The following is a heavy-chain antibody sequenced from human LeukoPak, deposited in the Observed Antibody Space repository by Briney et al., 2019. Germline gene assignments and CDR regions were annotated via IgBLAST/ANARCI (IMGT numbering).Heavy chain of an antibody. CDR2: IYYSGST. CDR3: ARAQTVYYYGSGSYLGWFDP. Sequence: KSSETLSLTCTVSGGSISSYYWSWIRQPPGKGLEWIGYIYYSGSTNYNPSLKSRVTISVDTSKNQFSLKLSSVTAADTAVYYCARAQTVYYYGSGSYLGWFDPWGQGTLVTVSS. D-gene: IGHD3-10*01. V-gene: IGHV4-59*08. J-gene: IGHJ5*02. CDR1: GGSISSYY.